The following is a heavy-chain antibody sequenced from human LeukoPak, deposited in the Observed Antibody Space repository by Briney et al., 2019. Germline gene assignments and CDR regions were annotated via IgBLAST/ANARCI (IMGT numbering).Heavy chain of an antibody. D-gene: IGHD4-23*01. CDR1: GGTFSSYA. Sequence: GASVKVSRKASGGTFSSYAISWVRQAPGQGLEWMGGIIPIFGTANYAQKFQGRVTITADESTSTAYMELSSLRSEDTAVYYCARGDDYGGNPITFDIWGQGTMVTVSS. V-gene: IGHV1-69*13. CDR3: ARGDDYGGNPITFDI. CDR2: IIPIFGTA. J-gene: IGHJ3*02.